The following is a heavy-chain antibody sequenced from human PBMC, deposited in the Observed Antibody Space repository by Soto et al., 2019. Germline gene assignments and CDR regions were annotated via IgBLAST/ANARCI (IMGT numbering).Heavy chain of an antibody. V-gene: IGHV4-39*01. Sequence: SETVSLTCTVSGGSISSSSYYWGWIRLPPGKGLEWIGSIYYSGSTYYNPSLKSRVTISVDTSKNQFSLKLSSVTAADTAVYYCARVDFWSGYPPRDDNWFDPWGQGTLVTVSS. CDR3: ARVDFWSGYPPRDDNWFDP. CDR2: IYYSGST. CDR1: GGSISSSSYY. J-gene: IGHJ5*02. D-gene: IGHD3-3*01.